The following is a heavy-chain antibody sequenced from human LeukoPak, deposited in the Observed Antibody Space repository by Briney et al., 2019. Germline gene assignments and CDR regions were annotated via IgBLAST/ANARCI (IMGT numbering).Heavy chain of an antibody. CDR2: TSSDLNVK. CDR3: AREGYYGSGSPPSLYFDY. D-gene: IGHD3-10*01. CDR1: GFTFRNYV. V-gene: IGHV3-30-3*01. Sequence: GGSLWLSCAASGFTFRNYVIHWVRQAPGKGLEWVAVTSSDLNVKLYADSVKGRFTISRVNSRSTLYLQMNSLRPEDTAIYYCAREGYYGSGSPPSLYFDYWRQGTLATVSS. J-gene: IGHJ4*02.